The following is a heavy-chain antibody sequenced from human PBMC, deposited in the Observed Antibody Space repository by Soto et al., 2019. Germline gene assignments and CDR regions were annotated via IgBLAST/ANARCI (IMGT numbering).Heavy chain of an antibody. J-gene: IGHJ3*02. Sequence: ASVKVSCKASGYTFTGYYMHWVRQAPGQGLEWMGWINPNSGGTNYAQKFQGWVTMTRDTSISTAYMELSRLRSDDTAVYYCAREGTVYSSGLRAFDIWGQGTMVTVSS. D-gene: IGHD6-19*01. CDR1: GYTFTGYY. CDR3: AREGTVYSSGLRAFDI. V-gene: IGHV1-2*04. CDR2: INPNSGGT.